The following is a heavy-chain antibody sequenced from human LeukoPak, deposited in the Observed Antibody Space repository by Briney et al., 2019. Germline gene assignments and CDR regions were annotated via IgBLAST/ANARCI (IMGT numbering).Heavy chain of an antibody. V-gene: IGHV1-46*03. CDR1: GYTFTSYY. J-gene: IGHJ5*02. D-gene: IGHD1-26*01. Sequence: GASVKVSCKASGYTFTSYYMHWVRQAPGQGLEWMGIINPSGGSTSYAQKFQGRVTMTRDTSTSTVYMELSSLGSEDTAVYYCARDFGWWELLSWFDPWGQGTLVTVSS. CDR2: INPSGGST. CDR3: ARDFGWWELLSWFDP.